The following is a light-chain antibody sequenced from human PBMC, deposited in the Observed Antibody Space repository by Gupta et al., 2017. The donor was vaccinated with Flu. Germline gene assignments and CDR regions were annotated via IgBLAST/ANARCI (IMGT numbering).Light chain of an antibody. CDR3: QVWDTSSDHVV. Sequence: SYVLTQPPSVSVAPGQTARITCGGNNIGRKSVHWYQQKPGQAPVLVVHDDSDRPSGIPERFSGSNSGTTATLTISRVEAGDEADYYCQVWDTSSDHVVFGGGTKLTVL. J-gene: IGLJ2*01. CDR1: NIGRKS. CDR2: DDS. V-gene: IGLV3-21*02.